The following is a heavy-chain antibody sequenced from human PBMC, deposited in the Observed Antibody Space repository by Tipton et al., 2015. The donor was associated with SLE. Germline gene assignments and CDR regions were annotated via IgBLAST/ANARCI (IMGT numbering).Heavy chain of an antibody. D-gene: IGHD2-21*02. CDR2: IHGDGSRS. CDR3: AKGPKYGDFSFDS. J-gene: IGHJ4*02. Sequence: SLRLSCAASGFTFKDYWMHWVRQTRDKGLVWVSRIHGDGSRSDYADSVRGRFTISRDNARKTVWLQMDSLRVEDTAVYYCAKGPKYGDFSFDSWGQGILVTVSS. V-gene: IGHV3-74*01. CDR1: GFTFKDYW.